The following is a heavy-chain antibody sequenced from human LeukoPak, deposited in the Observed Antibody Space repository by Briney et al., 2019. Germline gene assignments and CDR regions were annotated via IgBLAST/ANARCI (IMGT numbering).Heavy chain of an antibody. Sequence: GESLKISCKGSGYSFTSYWIGWVRQMPGKGLEWMGIIYPGDSDTRYSPSFQGQVTISADKSISTAYLQWSSLKASDTAMYYCARHVRFGEYAHTWPPPEENAFDIWGQGTMVTVSS. CDR3: ARHVRFGEYAHTWPPPEENAFDI. CDR1: GYSFTSYW. CDR2: IYPGDSDT. V-gene: IGHV5-51*01. D-gene: IGHD3-10*01. J-gene: IGHJ3*02.